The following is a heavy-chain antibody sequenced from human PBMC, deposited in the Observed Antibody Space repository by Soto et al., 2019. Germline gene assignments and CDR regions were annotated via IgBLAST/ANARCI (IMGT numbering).Heavy chain of an antibody. V-gene: IGHV4-59*01. CDR2: IYYSGST. CDR3: ARHPYYDSSGPPFDP. CDR1: GGSISSYY. J-gene: IGHJ5*02. D-gene: IGHD3-22*01. Sequence: PSETLSLTCTVSGGSISSYYWSWIRQPPGKGLEWIGYIYYSGSTNYNPSLKSRVTISVDTSKNQFSLKLSSVTAADTAVYYCARHPYYDSSGPPFDPWGQGTLVTVSS.